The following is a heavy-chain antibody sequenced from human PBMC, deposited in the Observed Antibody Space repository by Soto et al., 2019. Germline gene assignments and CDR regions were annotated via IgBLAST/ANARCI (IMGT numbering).Heavy chain of an antibody. Sequence: ASVKVSCKASGYTFTSYAMHWVRQAPGQRLEWMGWINAGNGNTKYSQKFQGRVTITRDTSASTAYMELSSLRSEDTAVYYCARARVWGSYVRYYFDYWGQGTLVTVSS. J-gene: IGHJ4*02. CDR1: GYTFTSYA. V-gene: IGHV1-3*01. CDR2: INAGNGNT. CDR3: ARARVWGSYVRYYFDY. D-gene: IGHD3-16*01.